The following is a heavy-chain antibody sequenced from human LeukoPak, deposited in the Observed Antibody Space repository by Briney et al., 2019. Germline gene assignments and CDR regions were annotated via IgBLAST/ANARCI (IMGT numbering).Heavy chain of an antibody. V-gene: IGHV4-61*02. CDR2: IYSSGST. J-gene: IGHJ6*03. CDR3: ARAGWDLQTYYYYYMDV. CDR1: GGPISSGTYY. D-gene: IGHD4-23*01. Sequence: SETLSLTCTVSGGPISSGTYYWTWIRQPAGKGLEWIGRIYSSGSTSYNPSLDSRVRISIDTSKNQFSLKLSSVTAADTAVYYCARAGWDLQTYYYYYMDVWGKGTTVTVSS.